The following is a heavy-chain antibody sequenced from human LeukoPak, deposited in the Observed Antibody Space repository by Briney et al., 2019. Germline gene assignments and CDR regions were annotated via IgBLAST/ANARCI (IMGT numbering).Heavy chain of an antibody. CDR2: ISTNGDST. V-gene: IGHV3-23*01. J-gene: IGHJ4*02. CDR1: GFTFSSYS. D-gene: IGHD3-10*01. Sequence: GGSLRLSCAASGFTFSSYSTSWVRQAPGKRPEWVSAISTNGDSTPYADSVKGRLTISRDNSKSTLYLEMNSLRAEDTAIYYCAKGTLMVRGVDYYFDYWGQGTLVTVSS. CDR3: AKGTLMVRGVDYYFDY.